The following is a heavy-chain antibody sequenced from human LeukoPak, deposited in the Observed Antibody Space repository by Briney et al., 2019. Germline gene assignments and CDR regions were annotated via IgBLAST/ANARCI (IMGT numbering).Heavy chain of an antibody. CDR3: ARPFKYCSGGRCYSAGWFDP. Sequence: ASVKVSCKASGYTFISYGISWVRQAPGQGLEWMGWIGAYNGNTNYAQKLQGRVTMSTDASTNTAYMELRSLRSDDTAVYYCARPFKYCSGGRCYSAGWFDPWGQGTLVTVSS. CDR1: GYTFISYG. V-gene: IGHV1-18*01. D-gene: IGHD2-15*01. J-gene: IGHJ5*02. CDR2: IGAYNGNT.